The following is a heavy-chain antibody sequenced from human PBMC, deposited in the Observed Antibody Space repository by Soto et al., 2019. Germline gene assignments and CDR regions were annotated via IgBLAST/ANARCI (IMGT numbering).Heavy chain of an antibody. CDR3: ARHLNYNYFDY. V-gene: IGHV4-59*01. CDR2: IYHSGTT. Sequence: PSETLSLTCSVSGASISSYYWIWIRQPPGKGLEWLGYIYHSGTTSYNPSLQSRVTISLDTSKNQFSLKLTSATAADTAVYYCARHLNYNYFDYWGQGTLVTVSS. J-gene: IGHJ4*02. CDR1: GASISSYY. D-gene: IGHD3-10*01.